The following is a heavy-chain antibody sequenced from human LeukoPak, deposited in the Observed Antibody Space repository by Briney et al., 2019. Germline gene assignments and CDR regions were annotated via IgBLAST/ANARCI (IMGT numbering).Heavy chain of an antibody. J-gene: IGHJ4*02. CDR1: GFTFSLYA. CDR3: ARDTFQPGLIDS. D-gene: IGHD2-2*01. V-gene: IGHV3-21*05. CDR2: INDDGSDI. Sequence: GGSLRLSCAASGFTFSLYAMNWVRQAPGKGLEWVSYINDDGSDIHYAGSVRGRFTISRDDARKTLYLQLSSLRVEDTAVYYCARDTFQPGLIDSWGQGTLVTVSS.